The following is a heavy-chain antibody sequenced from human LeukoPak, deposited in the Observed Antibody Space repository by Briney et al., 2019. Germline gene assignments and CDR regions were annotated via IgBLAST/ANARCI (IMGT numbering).Heavy chain of an antibody. Sequence: SETLSLTCAVYGGSFSGYYWSWIRQPPGKGLEWIGEINHSGSNNYNPSLKSRATISVDTSKNQFSLKLSSVTAADTAVYYRARRYYYYYYMDVWGKGTTVTISS. CDR3: ARRYYYYYYMDV. J-gene: IGHJ6*03. CDR1: GGSFSGYY. V-gene: IGHV4-34*01. CDR2: INHSGSN.